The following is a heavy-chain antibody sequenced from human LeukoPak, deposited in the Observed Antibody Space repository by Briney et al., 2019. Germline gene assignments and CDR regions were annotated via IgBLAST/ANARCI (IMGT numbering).Heavy chain of an antibody. J-gene: IGHJ6*02. V-gene: IGHV3-21*01. Sequence: GGSLRLSCAASGFTFSSYSMNWVRQAPGKGLEWVSSISSSSSYIYYADSVKGRFTIFRDNAKNSLYLQMNSLRAEDTAVYYCAREGYCSSTSCYRSYYYGMDVWGQGTTVTVSS. CDR3: AREGYCSSTSCYRSYYYGMDV. D-gene: IGHD2-2*01. CDR1: GFTFSSYS. CDR2: ISSSSSYI.